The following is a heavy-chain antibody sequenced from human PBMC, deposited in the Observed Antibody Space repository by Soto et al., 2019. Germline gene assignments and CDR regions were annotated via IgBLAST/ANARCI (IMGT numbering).Heavy chain of an antibody. J-gene: IGHJ4*02. D-gene: IGHD1-26*01. Sequence: GGSLRLSCAIFESTVSRDWMNWVRTATGKGLEWVAHINQDGSEKYYVDSVKGRFTISRDNAKKSLYLQMNSLRPADTAMYYCSGGVGDAFWGQGTLVTVSS. V-gene: IGHV3-7*04. CDR2: INQDGSEK. CDR3: SGGVGDAF. CDR1: ESTVSRDW.